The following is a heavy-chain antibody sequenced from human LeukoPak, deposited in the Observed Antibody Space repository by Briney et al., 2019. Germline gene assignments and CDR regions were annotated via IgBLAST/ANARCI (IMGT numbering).Heavy chain of an antibody. CDR2: IYYSGST. V-gene: IGHV4-39*01. CDR1: GGSISSSSYY. Sequence: SETLSLTCTVSGGSISSSSYYWGWIRQPPGKGLEWIGSIYYSGSTHYNPSLKSRVTISVDTSKNQFSLKLSSVTAADTAVYYCARTSLGGAWFDPWGQGTLVTVSS. CDR3: ARTSLGGAWFDP. D-gene: IGHD3-10*01. J-gene: IGHJ5*02.